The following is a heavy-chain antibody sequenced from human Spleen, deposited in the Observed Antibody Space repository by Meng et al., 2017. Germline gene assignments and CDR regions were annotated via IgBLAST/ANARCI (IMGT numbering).Heavy chain of an antibody. Sequence: GESLKISCAASGFTFSDYYMSWIRQAPGKGLEWVSYISSSGSTIYYADSVKGRFTISRDNAKNSLYLQMNSLRAEDTAVYYCARVEGFGEYATVGYWGQGTLVTVSS. J-gene: IGHJ4*02. CDR2: ISSSGSTI. V-gene: IGHV3-11*04. CDR3: ARVEGFGEYATVGY. D-gene: IGHD3-10*01. CDR1: GFTFSDYY.